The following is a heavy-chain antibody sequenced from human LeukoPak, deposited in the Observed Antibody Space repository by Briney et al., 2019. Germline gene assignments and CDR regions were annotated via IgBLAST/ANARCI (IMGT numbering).Heavy chain of an antibody. CDR1: GGSISSSSYY. J-gene: IGHJ6*03. D-gene: IGHD3-10*01. V-gene: IGHV4-39*01. CDR3: ARHGPSGSYSDYMDP. Sequence: PSETLSLTCTVSGGSISSSSYYWRRIRKPPGKGLEWIGSIYYSGSTYYHPSLQSRVTISVATSKNQFSLKLRSVAAADTSAYDYARHGPSGSYSDYMDPWGTGTMVTVSS. CDR2: IYYSGST.